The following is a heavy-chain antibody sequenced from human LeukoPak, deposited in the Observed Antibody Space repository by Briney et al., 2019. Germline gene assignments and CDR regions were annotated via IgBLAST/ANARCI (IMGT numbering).Heavy chain of an antibody. CDR1: GGTFSSYA. V-gene: IGHV1-69*13. Sequence: SVKVSCKASGGTFSSYAISWVRQAPGQGLEWMGGIIPIFGTANYAQKFQGRVTITADESTSTAYMELSSLRSEDTAVYYCARDQAPSVSYYDILTGYPPNYYYYGMDVWGKGTTVTVSS. CDR2: IIPIFGTA. CDR3: ARDQAPSVSYYDILTGYPPNYYYYGMDV. J-gene: IGHJ6*04. D-gene: IGHD3-9*01.